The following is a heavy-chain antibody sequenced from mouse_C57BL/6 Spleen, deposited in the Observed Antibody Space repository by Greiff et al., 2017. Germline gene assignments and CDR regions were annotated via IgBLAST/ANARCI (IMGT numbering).Heavy chain of an antibody. CDR3: ARKCDDYGDYAMDY. Sequence: QVQLQQSGPGLVQPSQSLSITCTVSGFSLTSYGVHWVRQSPGKGLEWLGVIWSGGSTDYNAAFISRLSISKDNTKSQVFFKMNSLQADDTAIYYCARKCDDYGDYAMDYWGQGTSVTVSS. V-gene: IGHV2-2*01. CDR2: IWSGGST. CDR1: GFSLTSYG. D-gene: IGHD2-4*01. J-gene: IGHJ4*01.